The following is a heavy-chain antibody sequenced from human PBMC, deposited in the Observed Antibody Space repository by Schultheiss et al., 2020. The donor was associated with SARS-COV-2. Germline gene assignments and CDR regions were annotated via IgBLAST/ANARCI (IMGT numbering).Heavy chain of an antibody. D-gene: IGHD3-22*01. CDR1: GGTFSSYA. J-gene: IGHJ1*01. Sequence: SVKVSCKASGGTFSSYAISWVRQAPGQGLEWMGGIIPIFGTANYAQKFQGRVIVTRETSTSTVHMELSSLRSEDTAVYYCARVGDYDSSGRLREYFQHWGQGTLVTVSS. CDR3: ARVGDYDSSGRLREYFQH. CDR2: IIPIFGTA. V-gene: IGHV1-69*05.